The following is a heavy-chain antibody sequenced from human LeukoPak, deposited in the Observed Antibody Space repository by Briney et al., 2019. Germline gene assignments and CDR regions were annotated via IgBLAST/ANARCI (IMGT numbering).Heavy chain of an antibody. J-gene: IGHJ4*02. D-gene: IGHD3-9*01. CDR2: ITSYGGDI. CDR3: VRTAAGVYRAYFDI. Sequence: GGSLRLSCAASGFTFGDSYMSWIRQAPGKGLEWVSYITSYGGDIHYSDSTRGRFSISRDNAKNSPYLQMNSLRAEDTAVYYCVRTAAGVYRAYFDIWGQGILVTVSS. CDR1: GFTFGDSY. V-gene: IGHV3-11*01.